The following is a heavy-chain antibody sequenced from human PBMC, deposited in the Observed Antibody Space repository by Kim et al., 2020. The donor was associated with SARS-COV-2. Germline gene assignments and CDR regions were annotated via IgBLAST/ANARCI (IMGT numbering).Heavy chain of an antibody. D-gene: IGHD3-16*02. Sequence: NHTASTNYTPSLKSRVTISVDTSKNPFSLKLSSVTAADTAVYYCARNFILWGQGTLVTVSS. J-gene: IGHJ4*02. CDR2: NHTAST. V-gene: IGHV4-34*01. CDR3: ARNFIL.